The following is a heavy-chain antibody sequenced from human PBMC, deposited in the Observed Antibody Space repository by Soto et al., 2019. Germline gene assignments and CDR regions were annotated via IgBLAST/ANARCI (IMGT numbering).Heavy chain of an antibody. J-gene: IGHJ4*02. CDR3: AGGNGGTIFGVPTAQFDY. CDR1: GYSFTSYW. Sequence: GESLKISCKGSGYSFTSYWISWVRQMPGKGLEWMGRIDPSDSYTNYSPSFQGHVTISADKSISTAYLQWSSLKASDTAMYYCAGGNGGTIFGVPTAQFDYWGQGTLVTVSS. D-gene: IGHD3-3*01. V-gene: IGHV5-10-1*01. CDR2: IDPSDSYT.